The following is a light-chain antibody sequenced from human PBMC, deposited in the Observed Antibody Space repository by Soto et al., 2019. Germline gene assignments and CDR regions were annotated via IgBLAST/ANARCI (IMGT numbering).Light chain of an antibody. CDR2: GAS. CDR1: QSVSSNF. V-gene: IGKV3-20*01. J-gene: IGKJ3*01. Sequence: EIVLTQSPGTLSLSPGERATLSCRASQSVSSNFLAWYQHKPGQAPRLLIYGASNRATGIPDRFSGSGSGTDFTLTISRLEPEDFAVFYCQQYGDSLFTFGPGTKVDIK. CDR3: QQYGDSLFT.